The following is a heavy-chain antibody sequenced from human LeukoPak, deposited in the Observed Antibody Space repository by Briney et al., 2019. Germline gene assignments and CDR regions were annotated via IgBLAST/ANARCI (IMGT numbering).Heavy chain of an antibody. D-gene: IGHD6-13*01. CDR2: IYYTGST. J-gene: IGHJ6*02. Sequence: SETLSLTCTVSGVSVSSGTYYWSWIRQPPGKGLEWIGYIYYTGSTNYNPSLKSRVTISVDTSKSQFSLKLSSVTAADTAVYYCARTPSGAAAGYYGMDVWGQGTTVTVSS. CDR1: GVSVSSGTYY. V-gene: IGHV4-61*01. CDR3: ARTPSGAAAGYYGMDV.